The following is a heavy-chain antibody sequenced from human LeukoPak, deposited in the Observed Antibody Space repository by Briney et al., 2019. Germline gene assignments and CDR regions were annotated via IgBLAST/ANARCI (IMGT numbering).Heavy chain of an antibody. Sequence: GGSLRLSCTASGFTFGDYAMSWVRQAPGKGLEWVGFIRSKAYGGTTEYAASVKGRFTISRDDSKSIAYLQMNSLKTEDTAVYYCTSDVEMATIPDYWGQGTLVTVSS. CDR3: TSDVEMATIPDY. J-gene: IGHJ4*02. D-gene: IGHD5-24*01. CDR2: IRSKAYGGTT. V-gene: IGHV3-49*04. CDR1: GFTFGDYA.